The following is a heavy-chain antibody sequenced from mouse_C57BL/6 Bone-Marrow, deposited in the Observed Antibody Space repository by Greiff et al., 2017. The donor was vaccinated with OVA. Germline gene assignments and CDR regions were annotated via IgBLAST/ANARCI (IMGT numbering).Heavy chain of an antibody. CDR3: ARVWSSAAMDY. V-gene: IGHV3-6*01. D-gene: IGHD1-1*01. Sequence: EVKLQESGPGLVKPSQSLSLTCSVTGYSITSGYYWYWIRQFPGNKLEWMGYISYDGSNNYNPTLKNRISITRDTTKNQFFLKLNSVTTEDTATYYCARVWSSAAMDYWGQGNSVTVSS. CDR1: GYSITSGYY. CDR2: ISYDGSN. J-gene: IGHJ4*01.